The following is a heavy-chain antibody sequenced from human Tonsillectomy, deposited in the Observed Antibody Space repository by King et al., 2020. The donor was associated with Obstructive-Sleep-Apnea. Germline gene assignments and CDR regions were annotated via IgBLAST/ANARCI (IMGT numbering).Heavy chain of an antibody. Sequence: VQLVESGGGLVQPGRTLRLSCAASGFTFDDYAMHWVRQAPGKGLEWVSGLSWISGSIGYADSVKGRFTISRDNAKNSLYLQMNSLRAEDTALYYCAKANWDSSPFDYWGQGTLVTVSS. CDR1: GFTFDDYA. CDR3: AKANWDSSPFDY. D-gene: IGHD1-7*01. V-gene: IGHV3-9*01. J-gene: IGHJ4*02. CDR2: LSWISGSI.